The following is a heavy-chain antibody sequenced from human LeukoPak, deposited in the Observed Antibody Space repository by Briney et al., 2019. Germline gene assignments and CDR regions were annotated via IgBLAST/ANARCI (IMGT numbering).Heavy chain of an antibody. CDR2: ISWNSGSI. CDR1: GFTFDDYA. D-gene: IGHD2-21*01. J-gene: IGHJ6*02. CDR3: AKDRSVDYYYGMDV. Sequence: AGGSLRLSCAASGFTFDDYAMHWVRQAPGKGLEWVSGISWNSGSIGYADSVKGRFTISRDNAKNSLYLQMNSLRAEDTALYYCAKDRSVDYYYGMDVWGQGTTVTVSS. V-gene: IGHV3-9*01.